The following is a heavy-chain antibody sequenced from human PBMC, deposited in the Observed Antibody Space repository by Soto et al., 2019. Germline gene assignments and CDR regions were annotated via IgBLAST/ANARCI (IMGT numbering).Heavy chain of an antibody. J-gene: IGHJ5*02. CDR3: ARGGMVRGVINWFDP. CDR2: IYYRGST. CDR1: GGSISSGGYY. Sequence: QVQLQESGPGLVKPSQTLSLTCTVSGGSISSGGYYWSWIRQHPGKGLEWIGYIYYRGSTYYNPSLKSRVTISVDTSKNPFSLKLSSVTAADTAVYYCARGGMVRGVINWFDPWGQGTLVTVSS. D-gene: IGHD3-10*01. V-gene: IGHV4-31*03.